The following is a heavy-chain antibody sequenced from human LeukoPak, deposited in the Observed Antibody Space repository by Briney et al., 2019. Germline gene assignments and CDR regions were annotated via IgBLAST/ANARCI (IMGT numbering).Heavy chain of an antibody. CDR3: ARDPYYYGSGSYYMGYYYYGMDV. J-gene: IGHJ6*02. CDR2: INAGNGNT. D-gene: IGHD3-10*01. V-gene: IGHV1-3*01. CDR1: GYTFTSYA. Sequence: ASVKVSCKASGYTFTSYAMHWVRQAPGQRLEWMGWINAGNGNTKYSQKFQGRVTITRDTSASTAYMVLSSLRSEDTAVYYCARDPYYYGSGSYYMGYYYYGMDVWGQGTTVTVSS.